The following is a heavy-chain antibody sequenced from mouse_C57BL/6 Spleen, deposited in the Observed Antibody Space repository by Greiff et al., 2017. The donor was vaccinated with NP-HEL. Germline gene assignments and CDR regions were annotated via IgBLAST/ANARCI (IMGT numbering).Heavy chain of an antibody. J-gene: IGHJ3*01. V-gene: IGHV5-16*01. CDR1: GFTFSDYY. CDR2: INYDGSST. Sequence: EVMLVESEGGLVQPGSSMKLSCTASGFTFSDYYMAWVRQVPEKGLEWVANINYDGSSTYYLDSLKSRFIISRDNAKNILYLQMSSLKSEDTATYYCARLQATAWFAYWGQGTLVTVSA. D-gene: IGHD3-2*02. CDR3: ARLQATAWFAY.